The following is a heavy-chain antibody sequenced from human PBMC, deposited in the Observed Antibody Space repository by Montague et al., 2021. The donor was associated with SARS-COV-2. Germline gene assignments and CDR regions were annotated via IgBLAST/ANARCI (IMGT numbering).Heavy chain of an antibody. V-gene: IGHV3-23*03. D-gene: IGHD5-12*01. J-gene: IGHJ4*02. CDR1: GFTFSSYA. CDR2: IYSGDYNT. Sequence: SLRLSCAASGFTFSSYAMSWVRQAPGKGLEWVSVIYSGDYNTFSADSVKGRFTISRDNSNNTLFLQMNRLRAEDTAVYYCVRLFLYEESGYRHFDHWGQGTLVAVSS. CDR3: VRLFLYEESGYRHFDH.